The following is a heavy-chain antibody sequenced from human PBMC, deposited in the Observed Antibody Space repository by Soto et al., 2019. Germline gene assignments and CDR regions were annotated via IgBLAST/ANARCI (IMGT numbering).Heavy chain of an antibody. CDR3: ARSTGWLRTTYYFDY. J-gene: IGHJ4*02. CDR2: IIPIFGTA. V-gene: IGHV1-69*01. CDR1: GGTFSSYA. D-gene: IGHD5-12*01. Sequence: QVQLVHSGAEVKKPGSSVKVSCKACGGTFSSYAISWVRQAPGQGLEWMGGIIPIFGTANYAQKFQGRVTITADESTSTAYMELSSLRSEDTAVYYCARSTGWLRTTYYFDYWGQGTLVTVSS.